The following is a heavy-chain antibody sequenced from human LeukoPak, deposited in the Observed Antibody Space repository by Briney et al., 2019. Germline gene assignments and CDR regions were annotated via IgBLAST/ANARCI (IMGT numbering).Heavy chain of an antibody. V-gene: IGHV3-23*01. CDR3: AKEGWRDYDSSGYPRYFQH. J-gene: IGHJ1*01. CDR1: GFAFSRFA. Sequence: GGSLRLSCVASGFAFSRFAMNWVRQAPGKGLEWVSAISGSGGSTYYADSVKGRFTISRDNSKNTLYLQMNSLRAEDTAVYYCAKEGWRDYDSSGYPRYFQHWGQGTLVTVSS. D-gene: IGHD3-22*01. CDR2: ISGSGGST.